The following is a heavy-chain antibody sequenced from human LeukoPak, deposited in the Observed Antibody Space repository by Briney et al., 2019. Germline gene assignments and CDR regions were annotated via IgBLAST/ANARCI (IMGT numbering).Heavy chain of an antibody. CDR3: AKPAGRTSPYYAMDV. V-gene: IGHV3-23*01. D-gene: IGHD1-1*01. CDR2: ISGSGGST. CDR1: GFTFSNYW. J-gene: IGHJ6*02. Sequence: PGGSLRLSCAASGFTFSNYWMAWVRQAPGKGLEWVSAISGSGGSTYYADSVKGRFTISRDNSKNTPYLQMNSLRAEDSAIYYCAKPAGRTSPYYAMDVWGQGTTVTVAS.